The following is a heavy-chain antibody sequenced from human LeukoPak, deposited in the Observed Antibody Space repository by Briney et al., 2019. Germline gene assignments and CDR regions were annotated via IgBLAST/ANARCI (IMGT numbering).Heavy chain of an antibody. CDR3: AKNMAGHFYSTGYSSSWYGDYMDV. CDR1: GFTFSSYG. V-gene: IGHV3-33*06. D-gene: IGHD6-13*01. CDR2: IWYDGSNK. J-gene: IGHJ6*03. Sequence: PGRSLRLSCAASGFTFSSYGMHWVRQAPGKGLEWVAVIWYDGSNKYYADSVKGRFTISRDNSKNTLYLQMNSLRAEDTAVYYCAKNMAGHFYSTGYSSSWYGDYMDVWGKGTTVTVSS.